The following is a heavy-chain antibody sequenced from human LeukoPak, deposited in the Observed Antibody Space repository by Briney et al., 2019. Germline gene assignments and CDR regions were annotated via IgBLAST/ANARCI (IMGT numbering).Heavy chain of an antibody. CDR1: GFSFSRTW. D-gene: IGHD2-21*01. V-gene: IGHV3-7*01. J-gene: IGHJ4*02. CDR3: ARAYY. Sequence: PGGSLRLSCAASGFSFSRTWMSRVRQAPGKGPEWVANIEPDGNEKGYVNSVRGRFTISRDNAKNSLSLEMNSLRVEDTAVYYCARAYYWGQGTLVTVSS. CDR2: IEPDGNEK.